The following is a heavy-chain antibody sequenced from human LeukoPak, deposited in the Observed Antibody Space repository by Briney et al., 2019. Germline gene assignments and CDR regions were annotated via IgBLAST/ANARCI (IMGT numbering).Heavy chain of an antibody. D-gene: IGHD6-19*01. CDR3: ARDLGSGWYYFDY. V-gene: IGHV3-64*01. CDR2: ISSNGGST. J-gene: IGHJ4*02. Sequence: SCKASGGTFSSYAMHWVRQAPGKGLEYVSAISSNGGSTYYANSVKGRFTISRDNSKNTLYLQMGSLRAEDMAVYYCARDLGSGWYYFDYWGQGTLVTVSS. CDR1: GGTFSSYA.